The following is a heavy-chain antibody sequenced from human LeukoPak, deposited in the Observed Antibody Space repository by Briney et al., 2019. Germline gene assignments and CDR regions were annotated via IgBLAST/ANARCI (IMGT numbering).Heavy chain of an antibody. J-gene: IGHJ4*02. CDR3: ARIAVAAFDY. V-gene: IGHV3-7*03. D-gene: IGHD6-19*01. CDR2: IKQDGSEI. Sequence: GGSLRLSCAASGFTLSGYWMRWVRQAPGKGLEWVANIKQDGSEIYYVASVKGRFTISRDNAKNSLYLQMNRLRAEDTAVYYCARIAVAAFDYWGQGTLVTVSS. CDR1: GFTLSGYW.